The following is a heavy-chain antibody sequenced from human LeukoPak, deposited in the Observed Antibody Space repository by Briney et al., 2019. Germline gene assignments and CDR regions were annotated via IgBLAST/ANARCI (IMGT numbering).Heavy chain of an antibody. D-gene: IGHD4-23*01. J-gene: IGHJ4*02. CDR2: IRSKANSYAT. CDR1: GFTFSGSA. V-gene: IGHV3-73*01. CDR3: TRSTTAVTLFDY. Sequence: GGSLRLSCAASGFTFSGSAMHWVRQASGKGLEWVGRIRSKANSYATAYAASVKGRFTISRDDSKNTAYLQMNSLKTEDTAVYYCTRSTTAVTLFDYWGQGTLVTVSS.